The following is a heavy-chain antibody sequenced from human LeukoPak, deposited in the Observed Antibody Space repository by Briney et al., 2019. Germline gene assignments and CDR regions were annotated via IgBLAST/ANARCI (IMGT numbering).Heavy chain of an antibody. J-gene: IGHJ3*02. Sequence: GGSLRLSCAASGFTFSSYGMHWVRQAPGKGLEWVAFIRYDGSNKYYADSVKGRFTISRDNSKNTLYLQMNSLRAEDTAVYYCAKVYTMVRAFDIWGQGTMVTVSS. CDR3: AKVYTMVRAFDI. V-gene: IGHV3-30*02. D-gene: IGHD3-10*01. CDR1: GFTFSSYG. CDR2: IRYDGSNK.